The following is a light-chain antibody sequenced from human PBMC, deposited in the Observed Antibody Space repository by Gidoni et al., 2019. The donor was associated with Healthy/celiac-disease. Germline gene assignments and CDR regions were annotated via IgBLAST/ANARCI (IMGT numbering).Light chain of an antibody. J-gene: IGKJ2*01. V-gene: IGKV4-1*01. CDR2: WAS. Sequence: DIVMTPSPDSLALSLGERATINCKSSQSVLYSSNNKNYLAWYQQKPGQPPKLLIYWASTRESGVPDRFSGSGSGTDFTLTIISLQAEDVAVYYCQQYYSTPLYTFGQGTKLEIK. CDR3: QQYYSTPLYT. CDR1: QSVLYSSNNKNY.